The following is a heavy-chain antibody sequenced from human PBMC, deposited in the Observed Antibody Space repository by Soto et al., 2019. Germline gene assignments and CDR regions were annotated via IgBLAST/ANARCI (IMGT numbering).Heavy chain of an antibody. CDR1: GYTFSNFW. CDR2: IYPGDHET. Sequence: GESLKIPCQCSGYTFSNFWIGWVRQLPGKGLEWMGIIYPGDHETRYSPSFHGKVTISADKSINTAYLQWNSLEASDTAFYFCARSPRRSPYFDYCGQGALVTVSS. D-gene: IGHD6-13*01. V-gene: IGHV5-51*01. CDR3: ARSPRRSPYFDY. J-gene: IGHJ4*02.